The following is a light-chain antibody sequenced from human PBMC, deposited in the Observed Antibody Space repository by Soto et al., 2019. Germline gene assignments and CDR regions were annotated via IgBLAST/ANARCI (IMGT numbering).Light chain of an antibody. Sequence: QSALTQPASVSGSPGQSITISCTGTSSDIGDYNYVSWYQQHPGKAPTLMIYDVSNRPSGVSNRFSGSKSGNTASLTISGLQAEDEADYYCSSFRSSNTPCAFGTGTKVTVL. CDR2: DVS. V-gene: IGLV2-14*01. J-gene: IGLJ1*01. CDR3: SSFRSSNTPCA. CDR1: SSDIGDYNY.